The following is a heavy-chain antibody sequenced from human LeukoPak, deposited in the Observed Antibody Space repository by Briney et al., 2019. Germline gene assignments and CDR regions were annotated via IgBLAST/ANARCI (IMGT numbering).Heavy chain of an antibody. CDR2: IYYSGST. J-gene: IGHJ4*02. CDR3: ARHSISGSYAAPFDY. D-gene: IGHD1-26*01. Sequence: SETLSLTCTVSGGSISSSSYYWGWIRQPPGKGLEWIGSIYYSGSTYYNPSLKSRVTISVATSKNQFSLKLSSVTAADTAVYYCARHSISGSYAAPFDYWGQGTLVTVSS. V-gene: IGHV4-39*01. CDR1: GGSISSSSYY.